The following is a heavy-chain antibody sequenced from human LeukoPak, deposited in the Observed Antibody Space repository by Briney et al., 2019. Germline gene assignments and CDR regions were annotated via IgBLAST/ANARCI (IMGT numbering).Heavy chain of an antibody. CDR3: ATVTVAGIPAPDY. J-gene: IGHJ4*02. CDR1: GYTFTGYY. Sequence: ASVKVSCKASGYTFTGYYMHWVRQAPGQGLEWMGWINPNSGGTNYAQKFQGRVTMTRDTSISTAYMELSRLRSEDTAVYYCATVTVAGIPAPDYWGQGTLVTVSS. V-gene: IGHV1-2*02. CDR2: INPNSGGT. D-gene: IGHD6-19*01.